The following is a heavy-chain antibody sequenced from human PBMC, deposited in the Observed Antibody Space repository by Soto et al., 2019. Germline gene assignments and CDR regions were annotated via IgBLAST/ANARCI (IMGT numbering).Heavy chain of an antibody. Sequence: GGSLRLSCAASGFTFSNAWMSWVRQAPGKGLEWVGRIKSKTDGGTTDYAAPVKGRFTISRDDSKNTLYLQMNSLKTEDTAVYYCTTEPFPCSSTSCDYYYYYMDVWGKGTTVTVSS. CDR1: GFTFSNAW. CDR3: TTEPFPCSSTSCDYYYYYMDV. CDR2: IKSKTDGGTT. V-gene: IGHV3-15*01. D-gene: IGHD2-2*01. J-gene: IGHJ6*03.